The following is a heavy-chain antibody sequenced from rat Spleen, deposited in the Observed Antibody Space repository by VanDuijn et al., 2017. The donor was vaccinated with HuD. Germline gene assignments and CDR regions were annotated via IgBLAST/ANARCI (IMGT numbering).Heavy chain of an antibody. J-gene: IGHJ1*01. D-gene: IGHD1-11*01. CDR2: INYDGSRT. CDR1: GFTFSDYF. V-gene: IGHV5-29*01. CDR3: ARLTEGIPTGGFDF. Sequence: EVQLVESDGGLVQPGRSLKLSCAASGFTFSDYFMAWVRQAPTKGLEWVATINYDGSRTYYRDSVKGRFAISRDNAKSILYLQMDSLGSVDTATYYCARLTEGIPTGGFDFWGPGTMVTVSS.